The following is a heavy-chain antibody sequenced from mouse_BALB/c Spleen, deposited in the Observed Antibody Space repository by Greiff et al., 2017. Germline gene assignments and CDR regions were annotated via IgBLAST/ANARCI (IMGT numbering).Heavy chain of an antibody. D-gene: IGHD1-1*01. CDR2: INPYNDGT. CDR1: GYTFTSYV. V-gene: IGHV1-14*01. Sequence: VQLKQSGPELVKPGASVKMSCKASGYTFTSYVMHWVKQKPGQGLEWIGYINPYNDGTKYNEKFKGKATLTSDKSSSTAYMELSSLTSEDSAVYYCARERDYDGSSYDYWGQGTTLTVSS. J-gene: IGHJ2*01. CDR3: ARERDYDGSSYDY.